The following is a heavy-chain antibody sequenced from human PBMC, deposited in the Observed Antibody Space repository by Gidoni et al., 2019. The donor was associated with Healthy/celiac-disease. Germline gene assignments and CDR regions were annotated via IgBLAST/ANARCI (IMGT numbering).Heavy chain of an antibody. J-gene: IGHJ4*02. CDR1: GFTFSSYA. D-gene: IGHD2-15*01. V-gene: IGHV3-23*01. Sequence: EVLLLESGGGLVQPGGPLRLSCVASGFTFSSYAMSWVRQAPGKGPEWVSAISGSGGSTYYADSVKDRFTISRDNSKNTLYLQMNSLRAEDTAVYYCAKDSHRSFFDYWGQGTLVTVSS. CDR3: AKDSHRSFFDY. CDR2: ISGSGGST.